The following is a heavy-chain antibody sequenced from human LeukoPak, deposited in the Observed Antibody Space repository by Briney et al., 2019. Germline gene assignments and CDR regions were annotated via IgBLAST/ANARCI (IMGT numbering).Heavy chain of an antibody. D-gene: IGHD2-15*01. CDR3: ARGGIVVVVAATAPFDY. CDR2: INHSGST. V-gene: IGHV4-34*01. CDR1: GGSFSGYY. Sequence: PSETLSLTCAVYGGSFSGYYWSWIRQPPGKGLEWIGEINHSGSTNYNPSLKSRVTISVDTSKNQFSLKLSSVTAADTAVYYCARGGIVVVVAATAPFDYWGQGTLVTVSS. J-gene: IGHJ4*02.